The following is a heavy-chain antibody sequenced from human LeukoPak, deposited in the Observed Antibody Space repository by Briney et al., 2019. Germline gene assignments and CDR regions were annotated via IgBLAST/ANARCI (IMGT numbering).Heavy chain of an antibody. J-gene: IGHJ5*02. CDR3: TRSGSGGSCFSCWFDP. CDR1: GFTFGDYA. Sequence: GGSLRLSCTASGFTFGDYAMTWVRQAPGKGLEWVGFIRSKAYGGTTEYAASVKGRFTISRDDSKSIAYLQLNSLNTEDTDVYYCTRSGSGGSCFSCWFDPWGQGTLVTVSS. D-gene: IGHD2-15*01. V-gene: IGHV3-49*04. CDR2: IRSKAYGGTT.